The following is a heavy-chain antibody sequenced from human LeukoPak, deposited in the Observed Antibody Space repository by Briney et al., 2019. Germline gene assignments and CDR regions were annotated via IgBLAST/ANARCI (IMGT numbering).Heavy chain of an antibody. CDR3: AKGKIPPGGFHFDY. D-gene: IGHD5-12*01. CDR1: GFTFSSFG. J-gene: IGHJ4*02. V-gene: IGHV3-30*02. CDR2: IRSDGISK. Sequence: GGSLRLSCAASGFTFSSFGIHWVRQAPVNELNWVAFIRSDGISKYYADSVKGRCTISRDNSKSTLYLQVNSLGAEDTAVYYCAKGKIPPGGFHFDYWGQGTLVTVSS.